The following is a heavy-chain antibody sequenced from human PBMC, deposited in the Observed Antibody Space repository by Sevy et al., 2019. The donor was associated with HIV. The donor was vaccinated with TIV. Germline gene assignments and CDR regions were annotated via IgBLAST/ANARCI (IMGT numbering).Heavy chain of an antibody. CDR2: IYPGDSDT. CDR3: TRGYYGSGSYYNNFFDY. V-gene: IGHV5-51*01. J-gene: IGHJ4*02. Sequence: GESLKISCEGSGYSFTRYWIGWVRQMPGKGLEWMGIIYPGDSDTRYSPSFQGQVTISADKSIRTAYLQWSSLKASGTAMYFCTRGYYGSGSYYNNFFDYWGQGTLVTVSS. D-gene: IGHD3-10*01. CDR1: GYSFTRYW.